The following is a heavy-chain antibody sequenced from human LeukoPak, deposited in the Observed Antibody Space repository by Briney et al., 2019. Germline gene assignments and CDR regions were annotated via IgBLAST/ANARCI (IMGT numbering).Heavy chain of an antibody. Sequence: GGSLRLSCAASGFTFSSYSMNWVRQAPGKGLEWVSSISSSSSYIYYADSVKGRFTISRDNAKSTVYLQMNSLRAEDTAMYYCARGVAVAGTDSWGQGTLVTVSS. D-gene: IGHD6-19*01. CDR3: ARGVAVAGTDS. V-gene: IGHV3-21*06. J-gene: IGHJ4*02. CDR2: ISSSSSYI. CDR1: GFTFSSYS.